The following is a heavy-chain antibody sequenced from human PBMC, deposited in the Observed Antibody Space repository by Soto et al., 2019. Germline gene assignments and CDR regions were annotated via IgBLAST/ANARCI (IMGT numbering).Heavy chain of an antibody. Sequence: QVQLVQSGAEVKKPGSSVKVSCKASGGTFSTYAISWVRQAPGQGLEWMGGLIPIFGTGNYARKFQGRVTITADKSTSTAYMALSRLRSEDTAVYYCARDETHSSGSKYWGQGTLVTVSS. V-gene: IGHV1-69*06. D-gene: IGHD5-18*01. CDR3: ARDETHSSGSKY. CDR2: LIPIFGTG. J-gene: IGHJ4*02. CDR1: GGTFSTYA.